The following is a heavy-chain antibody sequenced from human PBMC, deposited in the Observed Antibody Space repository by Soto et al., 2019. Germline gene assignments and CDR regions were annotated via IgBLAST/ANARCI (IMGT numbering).Heavy chain of an antibody. D-gene: IGHD3-22*01. V-gene: IGHV3-23*01. CDR2: ISGSGGST. J-gene: IGHJ4*02. CDR3: AKDREYYYDSSGYTDY. Sequence: EVQLLESGGGLVQPGGSLRLSCAASGFTFSSYAMSWVRQAPGKGLEWVSAISGSGGSTYYADSVKGRFTISRDNSKNTLYLQMNSLRAEDTAVYYCAKDREYYYDSSGYTDYWGQGTLVTVSS. CDR1: GFTFSSYA.